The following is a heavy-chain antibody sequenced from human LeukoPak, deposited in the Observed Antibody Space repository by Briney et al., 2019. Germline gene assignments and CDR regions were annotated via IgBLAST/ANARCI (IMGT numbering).Heavy chain of an antibody. J-gene: IGHJ3*02. V-gene: IGHV3-21*01. Sequence: PGGSLRLSCVASGFTFSSYSMNWVRQAPGKGLEWVSSISSSSSYIYYADSVKGRFTISRDNAKNSLYLQMNSLRAEDTAVYYCASCYYYDSSGYYSKWAFDIWGQGTMVTVSS. CDR3: ASCYYYDSSGYYSKWAFDI. CDR2: ISSSSSYI. D-gene: IGHD3-22*01. CDR1: GFTFSSYS.